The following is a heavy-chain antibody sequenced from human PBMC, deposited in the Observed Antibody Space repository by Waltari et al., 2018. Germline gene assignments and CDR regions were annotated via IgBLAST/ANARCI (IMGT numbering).Heavy chain of an antibody. Sequence: QVQLQQWGAGLLKPSETLSLTCAVYGGSFSGYYWSWIRQPPGKGLEWIGEINHIGSTNYNPSLKRRVTISVDTSKNQFSLKLSSVTAADTAVYYCARGRANYYGSGSYYYYYYMDVWGKGTTVTVSS. D-gene: IGHD3-10*01. CDR1: GGSFSGYY. V-gene: IGHV4-34*01. CDR2: INHIGST. CDR3: ARGRANYYGSGSYYYYYYMDV. J-gene: IGHJ6*03.